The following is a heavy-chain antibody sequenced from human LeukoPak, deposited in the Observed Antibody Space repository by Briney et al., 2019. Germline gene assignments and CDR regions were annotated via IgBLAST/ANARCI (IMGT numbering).Heavy chain of an antibody. CDR1: GGSISSSSYY. CDR2: IYYSGST. CDR3: ARGWSDYYYYYYMDV. Sequence: PSETLSLTCTVSGGSISSSSYYWGWIRQPPGKGLEWIGSIYYSGSTYYNPSLKSRVTISVDRSKNQFSLKLSSVTAADTAVYYCARGWSDYYYYYYMDVWGKGTTVTVSS. J-gene: IGHJ6*03. V-gene: IGHV4-39*07.